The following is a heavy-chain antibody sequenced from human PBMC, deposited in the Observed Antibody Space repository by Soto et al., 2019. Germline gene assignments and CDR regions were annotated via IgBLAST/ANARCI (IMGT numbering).Heavy chain of an antibody. CDR3: ARGPSAAAPLSDWYFDL. V-gene: IGHV3-48*02. D-gene: IGHD2-2*01. Sequence: GESLKISCAASGFTFSSYSMNWVRQAPGKGLEWVSYISSNSWTIYYPDSVQGRFTISRGNAKSSLHLQMDSLRDEDTAVYYCARGPSAAAPLSDWYFDLWGRGTLVTVSS. J-gene: IGHJ2*01. CDR1: GFTFSSYS. CDR2: ISSNSWTI.